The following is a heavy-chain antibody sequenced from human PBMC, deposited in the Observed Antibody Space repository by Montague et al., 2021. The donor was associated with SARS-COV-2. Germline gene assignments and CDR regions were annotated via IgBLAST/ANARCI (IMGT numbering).Heavy chain of an antibody. CDR1: GGSISSYY. CDR2: IYYSGST. Sequence: SETLSLTCTVSGGSISSYYWSWIRQPPGKGLEWIGYIYYSGSTNYNPSLKSRVTISVDTSKNQFSLKLSSVTAADTAVYYCARARSGSYSFYYYYGMDVWGQGTTVTVSS. V-gene: IGHV4-59*08. D-gene: IGHD3-10*01. CDR3: ARARSGSYSFYYYYGMDV. J-gene: IGHJ6*02.